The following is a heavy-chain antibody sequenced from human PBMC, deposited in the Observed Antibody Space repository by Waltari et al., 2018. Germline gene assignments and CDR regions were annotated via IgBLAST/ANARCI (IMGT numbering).Heavy chain of an antibody. CDR2: ISSSSSYI. Sequence: EVQLVESGGGLVKPGGSLRLSCAASGFTFSSYSMNWVRQAPGKGLEWVSSISSSSSYIYYADSVKGRFTISRDNAKNSLYLQMNSLRAEDTAVYYCARVDCSSTSCYETYYYYYYYMDVWGKGTTVTVSS. CDR1: GFTFSSYS. D-gene: IGHD2-2*01. CDR3: ARVDCSSTSCYETYYYYYYYMDV. J-gene: IGHJ6*03. V-gene: IGHV3-21*01.